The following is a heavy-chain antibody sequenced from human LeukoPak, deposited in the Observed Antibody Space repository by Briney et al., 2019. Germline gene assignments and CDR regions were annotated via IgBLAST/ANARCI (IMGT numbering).Heavy chain of an antibody. CDR2: IYYSGST. CDR3: ARGGGSRTDY. CDR1: GGSISSYY. D-gene: IGHD2-15*01. Sequence: SETLSLTCTVSGGSISSYYWCWIREPPGKGLEWIGYIYYSGSTYYNPSLKSRVTISVDTSKNQFSLKLSSVTAADTAVYYCARGGGSRTDYWGQGTLVTVSS. J-gene: IGHJ4*02. V-gene: IGHV4-30-4*08.